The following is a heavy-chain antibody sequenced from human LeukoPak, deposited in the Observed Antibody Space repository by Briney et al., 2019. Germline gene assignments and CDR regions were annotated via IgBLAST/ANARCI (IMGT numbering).Heavy chain of an antibody. D-gene: IGHD5-12*01. V-gene: IGHV3-7*01. CDR3: ARFGYSGWNLEY. CDR2: INQGGSVK. J-gene: IGHJ4*02. Sequence: GGSLRLSCAASGSSFRDFWMTWVRQAPGKGLGWVANINQGGSVKYYVDSVKGRFTISRDDAESSLYVQMNSLRDEDTAVYYCARFGYSGWNLEYWGQGTLVTVSS. CDR1: GSSFRDFW.